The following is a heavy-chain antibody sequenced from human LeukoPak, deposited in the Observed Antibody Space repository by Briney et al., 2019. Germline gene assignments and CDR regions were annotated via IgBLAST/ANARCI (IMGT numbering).Heavy chain of an antibody. CDR3: AREDCSSTSCGFDY. CDR1: GGTFSSYT. CDR2: IIPILGIA. D-gene: IGHD2-2*01. Sequence: SVKVSCKASGGTFSSYTISWVRQAPGQGLEWMGRIIPILGIANYAQKFQGRVTITADKSTSTAYMELSSLRSEDTAVYYYAREDCSSTSCGFDYWGQGTLVTVSS. J-gene: IGHJ4*02. V-gene: IGHV1-69*04.